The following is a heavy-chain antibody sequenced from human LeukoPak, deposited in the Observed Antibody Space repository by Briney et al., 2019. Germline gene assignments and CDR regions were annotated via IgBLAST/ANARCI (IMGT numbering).Heavy chain of an antibody. CDR1: GGSISDTNW. D-gene: IGHD3-10*01. Sequence: SETLSLTCAVSGGSISDTNWWTWVRQPPGKGLQWIGEIYHTGSTNYNPSLKSRITMSVDKSQNQLSLRLTSVTAADTAVYYCARGVITTTVRGAFKIWGQGTRVTVSS. V-gene: IGHV4-4*02. J-gene: IGHJ3*02. CDR2: IYHTGST. CDR3: ARGVITTTVRGAFKI.